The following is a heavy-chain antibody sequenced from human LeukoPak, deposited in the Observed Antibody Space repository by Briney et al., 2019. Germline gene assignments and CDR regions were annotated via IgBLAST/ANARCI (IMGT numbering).Heavy chain of an antibody. V-gene: IGHV3-30*02. CDR3: AKDSLRERIVGSTTRGVNDY. CDR1: GYIFSSYG. CDR2: IRYDGTNK. J-gene: IGHJ4*02. Sequence: GGSLRLSCAVSGYIFSSYGMHWVRQAPGKGLEWVAFIRYDGTNKYYADSVKGRFTISRDNSKNTLYLQMNSLRGEDTAVYYCAKDSLRERIVGSTTRGVNDYWGQGTLVTVSS. D-gene: IGHD1-26*01.